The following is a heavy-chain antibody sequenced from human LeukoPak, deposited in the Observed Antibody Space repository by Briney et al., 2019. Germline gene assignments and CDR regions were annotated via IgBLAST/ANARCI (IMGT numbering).Heavy chain of an antibody. CDR2: IYTSGST. J-gene: IGHJ6*02. V-gene: IGHV4-61*02. CDR1: GGSISSGSYY. D-gene: IGHD2-2*01. Sequence: SQTLSLTCTVSGGSISSGSYYWSWIRQPPGKGLEWIGRIYTSGSTNYNPSLKSRVTISVDTSKNQFSLKLSSVTAADTAVYYCARYCSSTSCHYYYGMDVWGQGTTVTVSS. CDR3: ARYCSSTSCHYYYGMDV.